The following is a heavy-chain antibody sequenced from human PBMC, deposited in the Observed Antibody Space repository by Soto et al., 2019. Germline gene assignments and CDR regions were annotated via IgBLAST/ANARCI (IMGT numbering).Heavy chain of an antibody. J-gene: IGHJ4*02. D-gene: IGHD3-3*01. CDR2: ISASGGST. CDR3: ARNSGYDFWSGYLY. V-gene: IGHV3-23*01. CDR1: GFTFITNA. Sequence: LRLSCAASGFTFITNAMSWVRQAPGKGLEWVSSISASGGSTNYADSVKGRFTISRDNSKNTLYLQMNSLRAEDTAVYYCARNSGYDFWSGYLYWGQGTLVTVSS.